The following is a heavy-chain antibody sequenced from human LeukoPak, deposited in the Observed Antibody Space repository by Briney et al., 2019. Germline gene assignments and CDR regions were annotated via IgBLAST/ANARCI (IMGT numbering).Heavy chain of an antibody. CDR1: GYTFTSYG. CDR2: ISAYNGNT. V-gene: IGHV1-18*01. D-gene: IGHD3-9*01. J-gene: IGHJ4*02. Sequence: ASVKVSCKASGYTFTSYGISWVRQAPGQGLEWMGWISAYNGNTNYAQKLQGRVTMTTDTSTSTAYMELRSLRSDDTAVYYCARSGRAVLRYFDWSEALNWGQGTLVTVSS. CDR3: ARSGRAVLRYFDWSEALN.